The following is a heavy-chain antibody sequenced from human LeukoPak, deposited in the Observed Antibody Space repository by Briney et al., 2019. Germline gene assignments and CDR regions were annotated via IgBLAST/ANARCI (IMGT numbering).Heavy chain of an antibody. CDR2: ISYSGST. CDR3: ARDKVTLPYYYMDV. D-gene: IGHD4-11*01. CDR1: GGSISTKY. J-gene: IGHJ6*03. V-gene: IGHV4-59*12. Sequence: PSETLSLTCSVSGGSISTKYWSWIRQPPGKGLEWIGYISYSGSTNSNPSLKSRVTISIDTSKNQFSLRLSSVTAADTAVYYCARDKVTLPYYYMDVWGKGTTVTVSS.